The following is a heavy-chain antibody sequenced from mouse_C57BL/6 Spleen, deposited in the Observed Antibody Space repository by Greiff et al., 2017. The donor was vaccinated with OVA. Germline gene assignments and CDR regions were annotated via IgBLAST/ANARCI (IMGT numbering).Heavy chain of an antibody. Sequence: DVQLVESEGGLVQPGSSMKLSCTASGFTFSDYYMAWVRQVPEKGLEWVANINYDGSSTYYLDSLKSRFIISRDNAKNILYLQMSSLKSEDTATYYCARSNWAYFDYWGQGTTLTVSS. V-gene: IGHV5-16*01. CDR1: GFTFSDYY. CDR3: ARSNWAYFDY. D-gene: IGHD4-1*01. J-gene: IGHJ2*01. CDR2: INYDGSST.